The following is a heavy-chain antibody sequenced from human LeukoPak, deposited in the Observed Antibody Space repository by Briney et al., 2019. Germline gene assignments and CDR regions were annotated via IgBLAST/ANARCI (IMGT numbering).Heavy chain of an antibody. V-gene: IGHV3-23*01. CDR3: AKSGSVSYGRVDY. Sequence: GGSLRLSCVASGFMFRSFWMNWVRHTPGKGLEWVSDIRDSGGSTHYAESVKGRFIISRDNSKNTVYLEMNSLRGEDTALYYCAKSGSVSYGRVDYWGQGALVAVSS. CDR1: GFMFRSFW. CDR2: IRDSGGST. J-gene: IGHJ4*02. D-gene: IGHD1-26*01.